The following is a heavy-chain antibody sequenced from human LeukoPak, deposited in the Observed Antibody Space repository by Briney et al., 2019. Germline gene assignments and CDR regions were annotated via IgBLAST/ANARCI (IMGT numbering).Heavy chain of an antibody. J-gene: IGHJ3*02. CDR1: GGSISSYY. V-gene: IGHV4-59*01. CDR2: IYYSGST. CDR3: ARDRQTDSAFDI. D-gene: IGHD1-14*01. Sequence: PSETLSLTCTVSGGSISSYYWSWIRQPPGKGLEWIGYIYYSGSTNYNPSLKSRVTISVDTSKNQFSLKLSSVTAADTAVYYCARDRQTDSAFDIWGQGTMVTVSS.